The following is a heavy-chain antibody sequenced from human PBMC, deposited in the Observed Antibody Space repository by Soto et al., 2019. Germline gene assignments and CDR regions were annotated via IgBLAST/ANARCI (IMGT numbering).Heavy chain of an antibody. Sequence: QLQLQESGSGLVKPSQTLSLTCAVSGGSISSGGYSWSWIRQPPGKGLEWIGYIYHSWSAYYNPPLKRRLTISVDRSKNQFSLKLSSVTAADTAVYYCAAGGGLPRYSWGQGTLVTVSS. CDR2: IYHSWSA. D-gene: IGHD5-12*01. CDR1: GGSISSGGYS. J-gene: IGHJ4*02. V-gene: IGHV4-30-2*01. CDR3: AAGGGLPRYS.